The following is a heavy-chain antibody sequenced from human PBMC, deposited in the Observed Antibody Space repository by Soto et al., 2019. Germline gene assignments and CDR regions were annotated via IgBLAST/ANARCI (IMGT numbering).Heavy chain of an antibody. Sequence: QVQLVQSGAEVKKPGSSVKVSCKASGGTFSSYTISWVRQAPGQGLEWMGRIIHILGIANYAQKCQGRVTITADKSTSTAYMELSSLRSEDTAVYYCARGQDYSSGWLNFDYWGQGTLVTVSS. CDR3: ARGQDYSSGWLNFDY. D-gene: IGHD6-19*01. J-gene: IGHJ4*02. CDR2: IIHILGIA. CDR1: GGTFSSYT. V-gene: IGHV1-69*02.